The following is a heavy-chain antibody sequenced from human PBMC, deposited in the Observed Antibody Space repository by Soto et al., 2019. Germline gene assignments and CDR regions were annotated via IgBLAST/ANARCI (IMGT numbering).Heavy chain of an antibody. CDR2: INHSGST. V-gene: IGHV4-34*01. D-gene: IGHD5-12*01. CDR3: ASSRGPSPFDY. Sequence: PSETLSLTCTVSGGSISSYYWSWIRQPPGKGLEWIGEINHSGSTNYNPSLKSRVTISVDTSKNQFSLKLSSVTAADTAVYYCASSRGPSPFDYWGQGTLVTVSS. CDR1: GGSISSYY. J-gene: IGHJ4*02.